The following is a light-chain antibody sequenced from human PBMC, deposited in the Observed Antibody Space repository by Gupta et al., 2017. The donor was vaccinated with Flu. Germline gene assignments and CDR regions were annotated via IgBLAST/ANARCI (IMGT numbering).Light chain of an antibody. Sequence: PASLSASAGDRVTLTCRASQDIDSYLAWYQQRPGKVPKLLIYDASTLQSGVPSRFSGSGSGTHFTLTISNLQPEDVATYYCQKDNSAPQTFGGGTKVEI. CDR1: QDIDSY. J-gene: IGKJ4*01. V-gene: IGKV1-27*01. CDR3: QKDNSAPQT. CDR2: DAS.